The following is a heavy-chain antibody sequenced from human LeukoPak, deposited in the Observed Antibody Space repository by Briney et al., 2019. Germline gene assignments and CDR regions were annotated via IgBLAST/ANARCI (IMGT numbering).Heavy chain of an antibody. CDR1: GGSISSYY. CDR2: IYYSGST. V-gene: IGHV4-59*01. J-gene: IGHJ4*02. CDR3: ARYASVVGGLDY. Sequence: SQTLSLTCTVSGGSISSYYWSWIRQPPGKGLEWIGYIYYSGSTNYNPSLKSRVTISVDTSKNQFSLKLSSVTAADTAVYYCARYASVVGGLDYWGQGTLVTVSS. D-gene: IGHD2-15*01.